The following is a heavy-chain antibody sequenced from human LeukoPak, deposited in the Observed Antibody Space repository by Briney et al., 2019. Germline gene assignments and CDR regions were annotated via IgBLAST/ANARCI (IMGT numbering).Heavy chain of an antibody. CDR3: ARLRGDHVKDNWFDP. V-gene: IGHV5-51*01. J-gene: IGHJ5*02. CDR1: GHSFTSYW. CDR2: IYPGDSDT. D-gene: IGHD2-21*02. Sequence: GESLKISCKGSGHSFTSYWIGWVRQMPGKGLEWVGIIYPGDSDTRYSPSFQGQVTISADKSISTAYLQWSSLKASDTAMYYCARLRGDHVKDNWFDPWGQGTLVTVSS.